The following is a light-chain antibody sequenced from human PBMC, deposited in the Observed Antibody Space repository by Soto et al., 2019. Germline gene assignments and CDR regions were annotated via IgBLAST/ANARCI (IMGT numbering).Light chain of an antibody. Sequence: EIALTQSPGTLSLSPGERATLSCRASQSVSSSYLAWYQQKPGQAPRLLIYGASSRATGIPDRFSGSGSGTDFTLTISRLEPEDFAVYYCQQYGSSPLTFGGGIKVEIK. CDR1: QSVSSSY. CDR3: QQYGSSPLT. CDR2: GAS. J-gene: IGKJ4*01. V-gene: IGKV3-20*01.